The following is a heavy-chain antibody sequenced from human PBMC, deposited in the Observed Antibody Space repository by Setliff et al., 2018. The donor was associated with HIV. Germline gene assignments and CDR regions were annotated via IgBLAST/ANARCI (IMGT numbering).Heavy chain of an antibody. J-gene: IGHJ4*02. CDR3: VRQLANSLES. D-gene: IGHD7-27*01. V-gene: IGHV1-2*02. CDR1: GYTFTDYF. Sequence: ASVKVSCKASGYTFTDYFIHWVRQAPGQGLEWMGWISPHNGDTTIPQRFQGRVTMTKDTSINTAYMELSGLTSADTAVYYCVRQLANSLESWGQGTLVTVSS. CDR2: ISPHNGDT.